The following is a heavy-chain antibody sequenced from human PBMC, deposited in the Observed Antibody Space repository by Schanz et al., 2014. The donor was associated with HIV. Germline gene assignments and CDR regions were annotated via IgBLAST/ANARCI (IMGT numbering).Heavy chain of an antibody. J-gene: IGHJ6*02. V-gene: IGHV3-30-3*01. CDR1: GFSFSSYS. CDR2: ISYDETNK. CDR3: AREIGGQQLAGNQYYYHYYGMDV. D-gene: IGHD6-13*01. Sequence: QVQLVESGGGVVQPGRSLRLSCAASGFSFSSYSMHWVRQAPGKGLEWVAVISYDETNKYYADSVRGRSTISRDNSKNTLYLQVNSLRADDTAVYYCAREIGGQQLAGNQYYYHYYGMDVWGQGTTVTVSS.